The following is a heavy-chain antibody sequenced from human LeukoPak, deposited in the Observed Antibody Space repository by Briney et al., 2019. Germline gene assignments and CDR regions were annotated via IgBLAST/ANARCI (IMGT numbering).Heavy chain of an antibody. CDR1: GFTFSSYE. D-gene: IGHD5-18*01. CDR2: ISSSGSTI. CDR3: ARDGRGYSYGGLYYYYYMDV. J-gene: IGHJ6*03. Sequence: GGSLRLSCAASGFTFSSYEMNWVRQAPGKGLEWVSYISSSGSTIYYADTVKGRFTISRDNAKNSLYLQMNSLRAGDTAVYYCARDGRGYSYGGLYYYYYMDVWGKGTTVTVSS. V-gene: IGHV3-48*03.